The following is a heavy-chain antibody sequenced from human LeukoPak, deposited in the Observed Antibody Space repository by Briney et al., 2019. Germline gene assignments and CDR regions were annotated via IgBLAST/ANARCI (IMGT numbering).Heavy chain of an antibody. Sequence: GGSLRLSCAASGFTFSSYEMNWVRQAPGKGLEGVSYISSSGSTIYYADSVKGRFTISRDNAKNSLYLQMNSLRAEDTAVYYCARDQRHYDILTGSDYWGQGTLVTVSS. CDR3: ARDQRHYDILTGSDY. CDR1: GFTFSSYE. D-gene: IGHD3-9*01. CDR2: ISSSGSTI. V-gene: IGHV3-48*03. J-gene: IGHJ4*02.